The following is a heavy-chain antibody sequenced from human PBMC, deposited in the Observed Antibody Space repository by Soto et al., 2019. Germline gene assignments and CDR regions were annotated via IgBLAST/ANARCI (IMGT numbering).Heavy chain of an antibody. D-gene: IGHD2-21*01. J-gene: IGHJ6*02. CDR3: AGGDTDYYGMDV. CDR2: IIPILVIA. Sequence: QVQLVQSGAEVKKPGSSVKVSCKASGGTFSSYTISWVRQAPGQGLEWMGRIIPILVIANYAQKFQGRVTITADKSTSTAYMELSSLRSEDTAVYYCAGGDTDYYGMDVWGQGTTVTVSS. CDR1: GGTFSSYT. V-gene: IGHV1-69*02.